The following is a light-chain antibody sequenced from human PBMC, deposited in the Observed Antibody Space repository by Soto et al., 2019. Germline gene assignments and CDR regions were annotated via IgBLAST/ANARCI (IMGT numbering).Light chain of an antibody. Sequence: QSVLTQPASVSGSPGQSITVSCTGTSSDVGRYNYVSWYQQHAGKAPKLMIYDVSFRPSGVSNRFSGSKSGNTASLTISGLQAEDEADYYCSSYTSSSTHYVFGTGTKLTVL. J-gene: IGLJ1*01. V-gene: IGLV2-14*01. CDR1: SSDVGRYNY. CDR3: SSYTSSSTHYV. CDR2: DVS.